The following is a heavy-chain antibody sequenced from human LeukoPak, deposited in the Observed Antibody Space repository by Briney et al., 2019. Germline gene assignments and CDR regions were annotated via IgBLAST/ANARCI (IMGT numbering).Heavy chain of an antibody. J-gene: IGHJ5*02. CDR3: ARHYGP. CDR2: INHSGST. Sequence: SETLSLTCTVSGGSISSYYWSWIRRPPGKGLEWIGEINHSGSTNYNPSLKSRVTISVDTSKNQFSLKLNSVTAADTAVYYCARHYGPWGQGTLVTVSS. D-gene: IGHD3-16*01. CDR1: GGSISSYY. V-gene: IGHV4-34*01.